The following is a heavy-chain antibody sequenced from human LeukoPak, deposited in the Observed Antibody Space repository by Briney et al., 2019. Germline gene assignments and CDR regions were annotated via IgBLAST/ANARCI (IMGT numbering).Heavy chain of an antibody. Sequence: ASVKVSCKASGYTFTSYGISWVRQAPGQGLEWMGWISAYSGNTNYAQKLQGRVTMTTDTSTSTAYMELRSLRSDDTAVYYCARVDSSGWSHHGWFDPWGQGTLVTVSS. J-gene: IGHJ5*02. V-gene: IGHV1-18*01. CDR1: GYTFTSYG. CDR3: ARVDSSGWSHHGWFDP. CDR2: ISAYSGNT. D-gene: IGHD6-19*01.